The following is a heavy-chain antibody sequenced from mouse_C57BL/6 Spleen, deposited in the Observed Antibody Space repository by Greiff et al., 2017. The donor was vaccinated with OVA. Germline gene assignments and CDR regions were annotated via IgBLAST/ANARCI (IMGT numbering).Heavy chain of an antibody. CDR3: ARGDDGYFDYAMDY. D-gene: IGHD2-3*01. V-gene: IGHV1-26*01. CDR2: INPNNGGT. CDR1: GYTFTDYY. Sequence: VQLQQSGPELVKPGASVKISCKASGYTFTDYYMNWVKQSHGKSLEWIGDINPNNGGTSYNQKFKGKATLTVDKSSSTAYMELRSLTSEDSAVYYCARGDDGYFDYAMDYWGQGTSVTVSS. J-gene: IGHJ4*01.